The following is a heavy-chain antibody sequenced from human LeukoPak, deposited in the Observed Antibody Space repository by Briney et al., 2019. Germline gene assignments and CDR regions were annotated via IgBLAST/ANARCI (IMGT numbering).Heavy chain of an antibody. V-gene: IGHV1-69*13. CDR2: IIPIFGTA. Sequence: ASVKVSCKASGGTFSSYAISWVRQAPGQGLEWMGGIIPIFGTANYAQKFQGRVTITADESTSTAYMELSSLRSEDTAVYYCASHELWSPSPGNYYDGSGYYSGDYWGQGTLVTVSS. D-gene: IGHD3-22*01. CDR3: ASHELWSPSPGNYYDGSGYYSGDY. J-gene: IGHJ4*02. CDR1: GGTFSSYA.